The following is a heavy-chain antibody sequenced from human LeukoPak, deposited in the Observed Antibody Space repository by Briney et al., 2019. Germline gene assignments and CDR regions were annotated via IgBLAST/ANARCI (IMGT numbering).Heavy chain of an antibody. Sequence: SETLSLTCAVYGGSFSGYYWSWIRQPPGKGLEWIGEINHSGSTNYNPSLKSRVTISVHASKHHFSLKLSSVSAADTAVYYCARGLSSGSGRGDWFYPRGQ. D-gene: IGHD3-10*01. CDR3: ARGLSSGSGRGDWFYP. J-gene: IGHJ5*02. V-gene: IGHV4-34*01. CDR1: GGSFSGYY. CDR2: INHSGST.